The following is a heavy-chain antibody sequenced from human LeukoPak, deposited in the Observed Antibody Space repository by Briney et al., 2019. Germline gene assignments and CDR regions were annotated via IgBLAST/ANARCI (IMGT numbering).Heavy chain of an antibody. D-gene: IGHD6-19*01. CDR3: ARQVAVAGSYYFDY. J-gene: IGHJ4*02. CDR2: IYYSGST. CDR1: GGSISSSSYY. V-gene: IGHV4-39*01. Sequence: SETLSLTCTVSGGSISSSSYYWGWIRQPPGKGLEWIGSIYYSGSTYYNPSLKSRVTISVDTSKNQFSLKLSSVTAADTAVYYCARQVAVAGSYYFDYRGQGTLVTVSS.